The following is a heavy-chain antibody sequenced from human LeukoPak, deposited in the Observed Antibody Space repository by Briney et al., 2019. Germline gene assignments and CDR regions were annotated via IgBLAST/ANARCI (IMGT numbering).Heavy chain of an antibody. D-gene: IGHD3/OR15-3a*01. J-gene: IGHJ4*02. CDR3: AKLDYVYYFDY. CDR1: GFTFSSYA. Sequence: GGSLRLSCAASGFTFSSYAMSWVSQAPGEGLEWVSAISGSGGSTYYADSVKGRFTISRDNSKNTLYLQMNSLRAEDTAVYYCAKLDYVYYFDYWGQGTLVTVSS. CDR2: ISGSGGST. V-gene: IGHV3-23*01.